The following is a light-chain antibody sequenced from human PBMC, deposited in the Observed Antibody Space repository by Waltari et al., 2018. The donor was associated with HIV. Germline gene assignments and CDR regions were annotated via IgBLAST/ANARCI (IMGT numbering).Light chain of an antibody. V-gene: IGLV3-25*03. CDR3: QSAGSSGTSVI. CDR2: RDN. J-gene: IGLJ2*01. Sequence: SSDLTQARPVSVSPGQTASITCSGHELANQYVHWYREKAGQAPVLVIHRDNERPLGIPERISGSKSGILATLTISGVLAEDEADYFCQSAGSSGTSVIFGGGTTLTVL. CDR1: ELANQY.